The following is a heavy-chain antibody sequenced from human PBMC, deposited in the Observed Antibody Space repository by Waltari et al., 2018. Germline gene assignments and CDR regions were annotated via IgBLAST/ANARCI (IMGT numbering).Heavy chain of an antibody. CDR1: GGTFSSYA. V-gene: IGHV1-69*01. CDR2: IIPIFGTA. Sequence: QVQLVQSGAEVKKPGSSVKVSCKASGGTFSSYAISWVRQAPGQGLEWMGGIIPIFGTANYAQKFQGRGTITADDSTSTAYMELSSLRSEDTAVYYCARGHSGYDPAPATYYYYGMDVWGQGTTVTVSS. CDR3: ARGHSGYDPAPATYYYYGMDV. J-gene: IGHJ6*02. D-gene: IGHD5-12*01.